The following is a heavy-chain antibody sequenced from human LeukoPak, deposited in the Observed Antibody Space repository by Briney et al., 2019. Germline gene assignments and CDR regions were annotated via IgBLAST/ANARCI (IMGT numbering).Heavy chain of an antibody. CDR1: GFTFSSYD. CDR2: ISGSGGST. V-gene: IGHV3-23*01. Sequence: GGSLRLSCAASGFTFSSYDMSWVRQAPGKGLEWVSAISGSGGSTYYADSVKGRFTISRDNSKNTLYLQMNSLRAEDTAVYYCAKAGDYDILIGYHFDYWGQGTLVTVSS. J-gene: IGHJ4*02. D-gene: IGHD3-9*01. CDR3: AKAGDYDILIGYHFDY.